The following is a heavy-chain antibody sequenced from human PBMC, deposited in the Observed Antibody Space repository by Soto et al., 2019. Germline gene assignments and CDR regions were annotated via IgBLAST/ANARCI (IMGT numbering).Heavy chain of an antibody. CDR2: IFHSGST. J-gene: IGHJ4*02. Sequence: ASETLSLTCTVSEGSVSSSSNYGGLIRQPPGKGLEWIGSIFHSGSTYYNPSIKSRVTISVDTSKSQFSLKLSSVTAADTAVYYCARWVEVSLDYFDASGQGTPVTVSS. D-gene: IGHD2-15*01. CDR3: ARWVEVSLDYFDA. V-gene: IGHV4-39*07. CDR1: EGSVSSSSNY.